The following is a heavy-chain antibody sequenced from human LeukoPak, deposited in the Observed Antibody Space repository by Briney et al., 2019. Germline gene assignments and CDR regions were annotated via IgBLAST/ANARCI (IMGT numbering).Heavy chain of an antibody. CDR1: GFTFSSYA. CDR3: AYGSGSYYYRN. D-gene: IGHD3-10*01. Sequence: GGSLRLFCAASGFTFSSYAMSWVRQAPGKGLEWVSAISGSGGSTYYADSVKGRFTISRDNSKNTLYLQMNSLRAEDTAVYYCAYGSGSYYYRNWGQGTLVTVSS. V-gene: IGHV3-23*01. CDR2: ISGSGGST. J-gene: IGHJ4*02.